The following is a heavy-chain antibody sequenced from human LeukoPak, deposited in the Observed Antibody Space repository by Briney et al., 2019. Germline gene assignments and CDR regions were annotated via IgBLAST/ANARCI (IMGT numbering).Heavy chain of an antibody. CDR3: VRSLDY. J-gene: IGHJ4*02. Sequence: GGSLRLSCADSGFTFSNYGVNWVRQAPGKGLEWVSVIAGSDGFTQYADSVKGRFTISRDNSKNTVYLQMNRLRVEDTALYYCVRSLDYWGQGTLVTVSS. CDR1: GFTFSNYG. CDR2: IAGSDGFT. V-gene: IGHV3-23*01.